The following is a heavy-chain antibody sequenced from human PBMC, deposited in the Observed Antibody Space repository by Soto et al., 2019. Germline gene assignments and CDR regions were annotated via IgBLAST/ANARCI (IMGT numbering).Heavy chain of an antibody. CDR3: AKVGDGYTSFFDY. J-gene: IGHJ4*02. CDR1: GFTFNSYG. D-gene: IGHD5-12*01. V-gene: IGHV3-30*18. CDR2: MSYDGSNK. Sequence: TGGSLRLSCAASGFTFNSYGMHWVRQAPGKGLEWVAVMSYDGSNKYYADSVKGRFTISRDTSKNTLYLQMNSLRAEDTGVYYCAKVGDGYTSFFDYWGQGTLVTVS.